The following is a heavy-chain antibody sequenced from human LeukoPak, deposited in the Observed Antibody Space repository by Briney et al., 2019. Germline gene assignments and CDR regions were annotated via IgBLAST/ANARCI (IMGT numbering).Heavy chain of an antibody. CDR3: ARETSYSSSWSDY. D-gene: IGHD6-13*01. CDR2: VNPNSGGT. J-gene: IGHJ4*02. V-gene: IGHV1-2*02. CDR1: GYTFTGYY. Sequence: GASVKVSCKASGYTFTGYYMHWVRQAPGQGLEWMGWVNPNSGGTNYAQKFRGRVTMTRDTSISTAYMELSGLRSDDTAVYYCARETSYSSSWSDYWGQGTLVTVSS.